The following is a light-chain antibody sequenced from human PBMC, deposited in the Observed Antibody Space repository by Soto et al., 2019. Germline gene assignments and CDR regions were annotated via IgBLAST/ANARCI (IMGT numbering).Light chain of an antibody. CDR2: DKN. CDR1: SSNIGSNY. V-gene: IGLV1-51*01. J-gene: IGLJ3*02. CDR3: GAWDHSLNVGV. Sequence: QSVLTQPPSVSAAPGQKVIISCSGSSSNIGSNYVSWYQQLPGTAPKLLIYDKNERPSGIPDRFSASKSGTSATLGITGLQTGDEADYYCGAWDHSLNVGVFGGGPKVTAL.